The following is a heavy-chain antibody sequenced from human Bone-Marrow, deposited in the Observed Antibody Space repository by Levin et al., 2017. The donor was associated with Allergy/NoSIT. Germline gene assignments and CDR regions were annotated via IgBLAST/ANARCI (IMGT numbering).Heavy chain of an antibody. Sequence: GESLKISCAGSGFSFNTYSVHWVRQAPGKGLEWLSYISASSTIFYADSVKGRFTISRDNAKNSLYLQMDTLRVEDTAVYYCARGVVVVSDSMDVWGRGTTVTVS. CDR1: GFSFNTYS. V-gene: IGHV3-48*01. D-gene: IGHD2-21*01. CDR3: ARGVVVVSDSMDV. J-gene: IGHJ6*02. CDR2: ISASSTI.